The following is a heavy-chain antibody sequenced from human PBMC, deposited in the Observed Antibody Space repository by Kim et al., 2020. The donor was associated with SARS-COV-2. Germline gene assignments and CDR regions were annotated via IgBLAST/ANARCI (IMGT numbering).Heavy chain of an antibody. CDR3: ATHNPASWYFDY. D-gene: IGHD6-13*01. J-gene: IGHJ4*02. CDR2: KKQDGSEK. Sequence: GGSLRLSCGASGFTFSSYWMSWVRQAPGKGLEWVANKKQDGSEKYYVDSVKGRFTISRDNAKNSLYLQMNSLRAEDTAVYYCATHNPASWYFDYCGQGTLVTVSS. CDR1: GFTFSSYW. V-gene: IGHV3-7*01.